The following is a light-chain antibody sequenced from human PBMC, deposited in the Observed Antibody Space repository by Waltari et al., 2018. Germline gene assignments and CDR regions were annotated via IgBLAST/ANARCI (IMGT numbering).Light chain of an antibody. J-gene: IGLJ2*01. Sequence: SFELTPPPPLSVSPGLTARITSSAAALSKQYAHWHQQRPGLAPVLVIYKDPERPSGIPERFSGSSSGTTVTLTISGVQAEDEADYYCQSADSSGSVVFGGGTKLTVL. CDR3: QSADSSGSVV. V-gene: IGLV3-25*03. CDR1: ALSKQY. CDR2: KDP.